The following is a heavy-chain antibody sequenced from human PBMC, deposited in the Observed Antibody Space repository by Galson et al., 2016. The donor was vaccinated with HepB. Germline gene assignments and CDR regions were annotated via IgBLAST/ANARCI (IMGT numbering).Heavy chain of an antibody. CDR2: INPSGDSA. CDR3: ARDRLGPYGMDV. D-gene: IGHD7-27*01. V-gene: IGHV1-46*01. Sequence: SVKVSCKASGYTFTNYYMHWVRQAPGQGLDWMGIINPSGDSARYAQKFQGRVTMTRDTSTSTVYMGLSSLRSEDTAVYFCARDRLGPYGMDVWGQGTTVTVSS. CDR1: GYTFTNYY. J-gene: IGHJ6*02.